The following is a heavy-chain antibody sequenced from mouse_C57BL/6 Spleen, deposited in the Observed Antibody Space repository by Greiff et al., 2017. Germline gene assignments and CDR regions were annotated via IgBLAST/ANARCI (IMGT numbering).Heavy chain of an antibody. J-gene: IGHJ2*01. CDR1: GYTFTDYY. V-gene: IGHV1-26*01. CDR3: ARTTVVEDY. CDR2: INPNNGGT. Sequence: EVQLQQSGPELVKPGASVKISCKASGYTFTDYYMNWVKQSHGKSLEWIGDINPNNGGTSYNQKFKGKATLTVDKSSSTAYMELRSLTSEDSAVYYCARTTVVEDYGGQGTTLTVSS. D-gene: IGHD1-1*01.